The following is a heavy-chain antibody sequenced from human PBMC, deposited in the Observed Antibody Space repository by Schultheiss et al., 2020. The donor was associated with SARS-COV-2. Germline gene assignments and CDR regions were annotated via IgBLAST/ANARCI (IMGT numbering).Heavy chain of an antibody. V-gene: IGHV4-61*02. J-gene: IGHJ4*02. CDR1: GGSISSGSYY. CDR3: ARELEWLAN. CDR2: IYTSGST. Sequence: SETLSLTCTVFGGSISSGSYYWSWIRQPAGKGLEWIGRIYTSGSTNYNPSLKSRVTMSVDTSKNQFSLKLTSVTAADTAMYYCARELEWLANWGQGTLVTVSS. D-gene: IGHD3-3*01.